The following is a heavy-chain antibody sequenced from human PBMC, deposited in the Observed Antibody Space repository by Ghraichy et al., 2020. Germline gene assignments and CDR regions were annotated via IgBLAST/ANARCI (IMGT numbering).Heavy chain of an antibody. CDR1: GFTFSDYY. Sequence: GGSLRLSCAASGFTFSDYYMSWIRQAPGKGLEWVSYISSSGSTIYYADSVKGRFTISRDNAKNSLYLQMNSLRAEDTAVYYCVRGGYSTTRHYAYYGMDVCGKGTTVTVSS. J-gene: IGHJ6*04. D-gene: IGHD1-1*01. CDR3: VRGGYSTTRHYAYYGMDV. CDR2: ISSSGSTI. V-gene: IGHV3-11*01.